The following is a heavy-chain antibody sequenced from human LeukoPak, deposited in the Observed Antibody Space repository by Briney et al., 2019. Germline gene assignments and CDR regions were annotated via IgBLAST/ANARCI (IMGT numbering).Heavy chain of an antibody. V-gene: IGHV1-69*05. D-gene: IGHD1-1*01. CDR1: GGTFSSYA. CDR2: IIPIFGTA. CDR3: ARTTYYYYYYMDV. Sequence: SVKVSCKASGGTFSSYAISWVRQAPGQGLEWMGGIIPIFGTANCAQKFQGRVTITTDESTSTAYMELSSLRSEDTAVYYCARTTYYYYYYMDVWGKGTTVTVSS. J-gene: IGHJ6*03.